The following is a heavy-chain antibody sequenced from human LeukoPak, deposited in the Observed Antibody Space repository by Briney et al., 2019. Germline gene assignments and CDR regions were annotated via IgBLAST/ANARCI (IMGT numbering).Heavy chain of an antibody. CDR2: INHSGST. CDR1: GGSFSGYY. Sequence: SETLSLTCAVYGGSFSGYYWSWIRQPPGKGLDWIGEINHSGSTNYNPSLKSRVTISVDTSKNQFSLKLSSVTAADTAVYYCARISIVGATTLDYWGQGTLVTVSS. CDR3: ARISIVGATTLDY. D-gene: IGHD1-26*01. V-gene: IGHV4-34*01. J-gene: IGHJ4*02.